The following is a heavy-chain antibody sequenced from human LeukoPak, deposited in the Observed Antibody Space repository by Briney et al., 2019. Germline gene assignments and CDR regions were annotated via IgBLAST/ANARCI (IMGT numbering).Heavy chain of an antibody. CDR2: IYTSGST. CDR3: AAGGFGELGRSV. Sequence: SETLSLTCAVYGGSISSYYWSWIRQPAGKGLEWIGRIYTSGSTNYNPSLKSRVTMSVDTSKNQFSLKLSSVTAADTAVYYCAAGGFGELGRSVWGQGTLVTVSS. V-gene: IGHV4-59*10. J-gene: IGHJ4*02. CDR1: GGSISSYY. D-gene: IGHD3-10*01.